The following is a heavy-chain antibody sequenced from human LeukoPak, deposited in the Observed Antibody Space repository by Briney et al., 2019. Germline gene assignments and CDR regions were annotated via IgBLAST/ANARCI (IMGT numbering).Heavy chain of an antibody. V-gene: IGHV4-34*01. CDR1: GGSFSGYY. CDR2: INHSGST. CDR3: ARGGRALGRYSNYLYNWFDP. D-gene: IGHD4-11*01. Sequence: SETLSLTCAVYGGSFSGYYWSWIRQSPGKGLEWIGEINHSGSTNYNPSLKSRVTISVDTSKNQFSLKLSSVTAADTAVYYCARGGRALGRYSNYLYNWFDPWGQGTLVTVSS. J-gene: IGHJ5*02.